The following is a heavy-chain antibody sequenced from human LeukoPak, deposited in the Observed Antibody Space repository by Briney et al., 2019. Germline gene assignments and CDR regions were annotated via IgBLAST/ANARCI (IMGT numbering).Heavy chain of an antibody. D-gene: IGHD2-2*02. CDR2: INPNSGGT. CDR1: GYTFTGYY. V-gene: IGHV1-2*02. Sequence: ASVKVSCKASGYTFTGYYMHWVRQAPGQGLEWMGWINPNSGGTNYAQKFQGRVTMTRDTSISTAYMELSRLRSDDTAVYYCARDRAVPAAIYYYYMDVWGKGTTVTVSS. CDR3: ARDRAVPAAIYYYYMDV. J-gene: IGHJ6*03.